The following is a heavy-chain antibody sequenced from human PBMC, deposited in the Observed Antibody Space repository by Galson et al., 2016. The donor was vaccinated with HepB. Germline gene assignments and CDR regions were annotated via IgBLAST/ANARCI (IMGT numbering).Heavy chain of an antibody. CDR1: GYTFTDYH. D-gene: IGHD1-26*01. CDR2: IIPNSGVT. CDR3: ARDYRFRPNDAFDI. Sequence: SVKVSCKASGYTFTDYHIHWVRQAPGQGLEWMGRIIPNSGVTKYPQKFHGRVTLTWDTSITTAYMELSSLRSDDTAIYYCARDYRFRPNDAFDIWGQGTKVTVSS. V-gene: IGHV1-2*06. J-gene: IGHJ3*02.